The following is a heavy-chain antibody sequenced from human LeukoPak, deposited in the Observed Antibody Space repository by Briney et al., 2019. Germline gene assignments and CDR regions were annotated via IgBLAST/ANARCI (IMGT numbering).Heavy chain of an antibody. J-gene: IGHJ4*02. CDR3: ARDPLGTSATPDY. V-gene: IGHV3-21*01. Sequence: PGGSLRLSCAASGFTFSSYSMNWVRQAPGKGLEWVSSISSSSSSYIYYADSVKGRFTISRDNAKNSLYLQMNSQRAEDTAVYYCARDPLGTSATPDYWGQGTLVTVSS. CDR1: GFTFSSYS. D-gene: IGHD1-26*01. CDR2: ISSSSSSYI.